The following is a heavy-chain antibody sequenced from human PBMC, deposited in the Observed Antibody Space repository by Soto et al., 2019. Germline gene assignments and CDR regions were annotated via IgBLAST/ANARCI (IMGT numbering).Heavy chain of an antibody. CDR1: GYTFIKYG. CDR3: ARTSMVRGVIRGDDAFDI. D-gene: IGHD3-10*01. J-gene: IGHJ3*02. V-gene: IGHV1-18*01. CDR2: INTYNGNT. Sequence: QVQLVQSGAEVKNPGASVKVSCKASGYTFIKYGISWVRQAPGQGLERMGWINTYNGNTKYAQKLQGRVTLTTDTSTSTAYMELRSLTSDDTAVYYCARTSMVRGVIRGDDAFDIWVQGTMVSVSS.